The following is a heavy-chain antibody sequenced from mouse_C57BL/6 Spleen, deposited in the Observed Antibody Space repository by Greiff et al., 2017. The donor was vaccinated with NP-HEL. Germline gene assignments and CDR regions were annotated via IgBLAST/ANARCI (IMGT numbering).Heavy chain of an antibody. CDR1: GFTFSSYG. CDR3: ARQRAYYSNYVYFDY. J-gene: IGHJ2*01. Sequence: EVKLMESGGDLVKPGGSLKLSCAASGFTFSSYGMSWVRQTPDKRLEWVATISSGGSYTYYPDSVKGRFTISRDNAKNTLYLQLSSLKSEDTAMYYCARQRAYYSNYVYFDYWGPGTTLTVSS. V-gene: IGHV5-6*01. D-gene: IGHD2-5*01. CDR2: ISSGGSYT.